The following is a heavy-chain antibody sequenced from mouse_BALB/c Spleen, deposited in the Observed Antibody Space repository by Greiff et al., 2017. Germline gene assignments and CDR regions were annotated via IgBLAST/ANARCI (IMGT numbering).Heavy chain of an antibody. V-gene: IGHV1-67*01. CDR2: ISTYYGNT. Sequence: VKLVESGPELVRPGVSVTISCKGSGYSFTDYAMHWVKQSHAKSLEWIGVISTYYGNTNYNQKFKSKATMTVDKSSSTDYMELARLTAEDSAIYYCARTTRATFYYAMDYWGQGTSVTVSS. D-gene: IGHD3-1*01. CDR1: GYSFTDYA. CDR3: ARTTRATFYYAMDY. J-gene: IGHJ4*01.